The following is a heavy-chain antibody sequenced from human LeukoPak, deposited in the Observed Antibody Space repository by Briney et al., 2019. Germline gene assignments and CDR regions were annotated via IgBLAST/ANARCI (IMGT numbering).Heavy chain of an antibody. CDR3: ARDWSSPGWFDP. Sequence: SETLSLTCAVYGGSFSGYYWSWIRQPPGKGLEWIGEINHSGSTNYNPSLKSRVTISVDTSKNQFSLKLSSVTAADTAVYYCARDWSSPGWFDPWGQGTLVTVSS. V-gene: IGHV4-34*01. CDR2: INHSGST. J-gene: IGHJ5*02. D-gene: IGHD3-3*01. CDR1: GGSFSGYY.